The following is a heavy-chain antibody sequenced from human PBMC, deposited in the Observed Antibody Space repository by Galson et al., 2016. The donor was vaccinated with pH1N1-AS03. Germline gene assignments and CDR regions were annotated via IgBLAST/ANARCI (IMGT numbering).Heavy chain of an antibody. CDR3: ARHASPTILSYHFDS. CDR1: GYLFTNYW. CDR2: FYPSDSDA. J-gene: IGHJ4*02. D-gene: IGHD1-26*01. Sequence: QSGAEVKQPGESLRISCKTSGYLFTNYWIGWVRHMPGKGLEWMGIFYPSDSDARYSPPFQGQVTFSADKSTATAYLQWTTLKAADSAIYYCARHASPTILSYHFDSWGRGTLVTVSS. V-gene: IGHV5-51*01.